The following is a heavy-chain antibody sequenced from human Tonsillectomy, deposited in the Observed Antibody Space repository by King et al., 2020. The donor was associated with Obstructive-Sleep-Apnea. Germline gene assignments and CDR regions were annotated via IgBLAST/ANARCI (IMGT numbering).Heavy chain of an antibody. V-gene: IGHV4-31*03. CDR2: IYYSGST. Sequence: VQLQESGPGLVKPSQTLSLTCTVSGGSISSGGYYWSWIRQHPGKGLEWIGYIYYSGSTFYNPYLKSRVIISVDTSKNQFSLKLSSVTAADTAVYYCARRGSGSYYYGMDVWGQGTTVTVSS. CDR1: GGSISSGGYY. D-gene: IGHD3-10*01. CDR3: ARRGSGSYYYGMDV. J-gene: IGHJ6*02.